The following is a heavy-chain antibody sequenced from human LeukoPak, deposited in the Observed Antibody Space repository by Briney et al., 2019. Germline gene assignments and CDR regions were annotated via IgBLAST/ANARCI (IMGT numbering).Heavy chain of an antibody. D-gene: IGHD2-15*01. J-gene: IGHJ4*02. CDR1: GFTFSSYG. V-gene: IGHV3-33*01. Sequence: GGSLRLSCAASGFTFSSYGIHWVRQAPGKGLEWVAVIWFDGGNKYYADSVKGRFTISRDNSKNTLNLQMNSLRAEDTAVYYCARDWGGYCSGGSCYPGYWGQGTLVTVSS. CDR2: IWFDGGNK. CDR3: ARDWGGYCSGGSCYPGY.